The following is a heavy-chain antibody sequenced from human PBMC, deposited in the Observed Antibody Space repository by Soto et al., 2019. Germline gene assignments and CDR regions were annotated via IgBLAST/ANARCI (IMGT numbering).Heavy chain of an antibody. D-gene: IGHD1-1*01. Sequence: QVQLVQSGAEVKMPGSSVKVSCKASGGTFTSFAFSWVRQAPGQGLEWMGGIIPIFITPNYAQKFRGRVTITADESTTTVHMELSSLRFADTAIYYCARAHNDNAAGPMEFWGQGTLLTVSS. CDR2: IIPIFITP. CDR1: GGTFTSFA. J-gene: IGHJ4*02. CDR3: ARAHNDNAAGPMEF. V-gene: IGHV1-69*12.